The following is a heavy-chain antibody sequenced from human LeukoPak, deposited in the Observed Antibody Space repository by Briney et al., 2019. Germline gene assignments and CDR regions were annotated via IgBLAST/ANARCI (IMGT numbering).Heavy chain of an antibody. V-gene: IGHV1-18*01. D-gene: IGHD2-2*01. CDR2: ISACNGNT. CDR1: GYTFTSYG. J-gene: IGHJ4*02. CDR3: ARDRPYFVVPAATHCFDY. Sequence: GASVKVSCKASGYTFTSYGISWVRQAPGQGLEWMGWISACNGNTNYAQKLQGRVTMTTDTSTSTAYMELRSLRSDDTAVYYCARDRPYFVVPAATHCFDYWGQGTLVTVSS.